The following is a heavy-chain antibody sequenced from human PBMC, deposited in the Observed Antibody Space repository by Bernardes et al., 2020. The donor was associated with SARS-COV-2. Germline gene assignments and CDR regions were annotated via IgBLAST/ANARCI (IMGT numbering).Heavy chain of an antibody. Sequence: GGSLRLSCAASGLTFSSYEVHWVRQAPGKGLEWVSIIDTSGGGIHHIDSVRGRFTISRDDARNSVFLQMNSLRAEDTAVYYCARSFGRSSIDYWGRGTLVSVSS. V-gene: IGHV3-48*03. CDR1: GLTFSSYE. D-gene: IGHD6-6*01. J-gene: IGHJ4*02. CDR2: IDTSGGGI. CDR3: ARSFGRSSIDY.